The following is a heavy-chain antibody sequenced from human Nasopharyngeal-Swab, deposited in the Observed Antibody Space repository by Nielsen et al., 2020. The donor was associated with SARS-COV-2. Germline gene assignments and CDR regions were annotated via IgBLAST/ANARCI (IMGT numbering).Heavy chain of an antibody. J-gene: IGHJ4*02. Sequence: SETLSLTCTVSGGSISSSSYYWGWIRQPPGKGLEWIGSIYYSGSTYYNPSFKSRVTISVDTSKNQFSLKLSSVTAADTAVYYCARHLRDGVVVAAPYYFDYWGQGTLVTVSS. V-gene: IGHV4-39*01. CDR3: ARHLRDGVVVAAPYYFDY. CDR1: GGSISSSSYY. D-gene: IGHD2-15*01. CDR2: IYYSGST.